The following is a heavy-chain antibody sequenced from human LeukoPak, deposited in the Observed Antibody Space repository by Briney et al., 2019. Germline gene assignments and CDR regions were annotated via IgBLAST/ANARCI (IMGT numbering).Heavy chain of an antibody. Sequence: GRSLTPSCAASASTFSSYAMGWVSQAPREWMEWVSSIRGSGGYTSHADSVEGRFTISRANSKNTLYLQMNSLRAEDTAVYHCAKDRGSSTDWGQGTLVTVSS. V-gene: IGHV3-23*01. D-gene: IGHD6-6*01. J-gene: IGHJ4*02. CDR1: ASTFSSYA. CDR3: AKDRGSSTD. CDR2: IRGSGGYT.